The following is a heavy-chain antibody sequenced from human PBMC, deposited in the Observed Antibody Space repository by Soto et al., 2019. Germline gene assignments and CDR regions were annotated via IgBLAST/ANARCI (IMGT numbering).Heavy chain of an antibody. CDR1: GFMFSRSG. D-gene: IGHD6-13*01. Sequence: GGSLRLSCAASGFMFSRSGMTWVRQAPGMRLESVAGIGGSGRNTYYADSVKGRFTISRDNSKNTLLLQMNSLRDEDTAIYYCAKDGLSDSPSAIDYWGQGTRVTV. J-gene: IGHJ4*02. CDR3: AKDGLSDSPSAIDY. V-gene: IGHV3-23*01. CDR2: IGGSGRNT.